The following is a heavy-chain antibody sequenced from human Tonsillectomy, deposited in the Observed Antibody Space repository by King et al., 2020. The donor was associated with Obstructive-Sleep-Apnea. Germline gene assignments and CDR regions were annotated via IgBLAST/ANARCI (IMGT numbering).Heavy chain of an antibody. Sequence: VQLVESGGGVVQPGRSLRLSCAASGFTFSSYGMHLGPQAPGKGLEWVAVISYDGSNKYYANAVKGRFTISRDNSKNTLYLQMNSLRPEDTAVYFCAKEGHDYGDKNYYYYDMDVWGQGTTVTVSS. D-gene: IGHD4-17*01. CDR1: GFTFSSYG. CDR3: AKEGHDYGDKNYYYYDMDV. CDR2: ISYDGSNK. V-gene: IGHV3-30*18. J-gene: IGHJ6*02.